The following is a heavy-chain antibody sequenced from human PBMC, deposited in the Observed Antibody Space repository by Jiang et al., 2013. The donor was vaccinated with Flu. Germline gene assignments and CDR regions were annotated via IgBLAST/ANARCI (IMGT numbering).Heavy chain of an antibody. V-gene: IGHV1-18*01. CDR2: ISAYNGNT. J-gene: IGHJ5*02. D-gene: IGHD3-10*01. CDR1: GYIFTNYG. CDR3: ARSGRGNWFDP. Sequence: SVKVSCQTSGYIFTNYGINWVRQAPGQGLEWVGWISAYNGNTNYAQKLQGRVAMTTDTSTSTAYMELRSLRSDDAAVYYCARSGRGNWFDPWGQGTLVTVSS.